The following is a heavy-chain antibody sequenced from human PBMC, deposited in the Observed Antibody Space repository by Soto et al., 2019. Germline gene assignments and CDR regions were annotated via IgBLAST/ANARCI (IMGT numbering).Heavy chain of an antibody. V-gene: IGHV1-18*01. J-gene: IGHJ4*02. D-gene: IGHD3-16*01. CDR1: GYTFTSYG. Sequence: ASVKVSCKASGYTFTSYGISWVRQAPGQGLEWMGWISAYNGNTNYAQKLQGRVTMTTDTSTSTVYMELSSLRSEDTAVYYCARYLTISRGNYFDYWGQGTLVTVSS. CDR2: ISAYNGNT. CDR3: ARYLTISRGNYFDY.